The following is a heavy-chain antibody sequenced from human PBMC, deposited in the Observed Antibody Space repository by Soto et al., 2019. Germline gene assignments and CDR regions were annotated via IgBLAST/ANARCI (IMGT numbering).Heavy chain of an antibody. D-gene: IGHD3-22*01. J-gene: IGHJ4*02. Sequence: EVQLVESGGGLVKPGGSLRLSCAASGFTFSSYSMNWVRQAPGKGLEWVSSISSSSSYIYYADSVKGRFTISRDNAKNSLYLQMNSLRAEDTAVYYCARTRGSYYYDSSGYYFDYWGQGTLVTVSS. V-gene: IGHV3-21*01. CDR1: GFTFSSYS. CDR2: ISSSSSYI. CDR3: ARTRGSYYYDSSGYYFDY.